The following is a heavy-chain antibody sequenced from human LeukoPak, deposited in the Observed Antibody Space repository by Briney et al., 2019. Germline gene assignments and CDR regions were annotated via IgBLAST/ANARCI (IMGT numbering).Heavy chain of an antibody. CDR3: ARDLRGPTRDFRSGHYTQLDY. Sequence: GGSLRLSCAASGFTFSSYWMSWVRQAPGKGLEWVANIKQDGSEKYYVDSVKGRFTISRDNAKNSLYLQMNSLRAEDTAVYYCARDLRGPTRDFRSGHYTQLDYWGQGTLVTVSS. CDR1: GFTFSSYW. CDR2: IKQDGSEK. V-gene: IGHV3-7*01. D-gene: IGHD3-3*01. J-gene: IGHJ4*02.